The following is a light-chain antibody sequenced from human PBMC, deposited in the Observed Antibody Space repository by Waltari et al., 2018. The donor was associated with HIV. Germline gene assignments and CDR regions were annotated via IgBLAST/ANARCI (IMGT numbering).Light chain of an antibody. V-gene: IGLV4-60*03. CDR1: SGPRSYN. CDR2: LEGSGSY. CDR3: ETWDGNTWV. Sequence: QPVLTQSSSPSASLGSSLKLTCTLSSGPRSYNIALHQQQPGKAPRYLMKLEGSGSYNKGSGVPDRFSGSSSGADRYLTIANVQSEDEADYYGETWDGNTWVFGGGTKLTVL. J-gene: IGLJ3*02.